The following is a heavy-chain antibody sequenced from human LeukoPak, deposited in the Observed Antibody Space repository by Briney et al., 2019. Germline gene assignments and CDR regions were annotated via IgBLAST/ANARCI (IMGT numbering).Heavy chain of an antibody. J-gene: IGHJ6*03. CDR3: APKGGSGDYYFYMDV. CDR1: GGTFSSYA. Sequence: GASVKVSCKASGGTFSSYAISWVRQAPGQGLEWMGGIIPIFGTANYAQKFQGRVTITTDESTSTAYMELSSLRSEDTAVYYCAPKGGSGDYYFYMDVWGKGTTVTVSS. V-gene: IGHV1-69*05. D-gene: IGHD6-19*01. CDR2: IIPIFGTA.